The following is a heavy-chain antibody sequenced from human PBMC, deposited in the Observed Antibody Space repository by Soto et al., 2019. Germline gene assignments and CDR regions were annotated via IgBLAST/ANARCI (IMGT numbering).Heavy chain of an antibody. D-gene: IGHD3-10*01. CDR3: ARDQKGSNYGSGSYYLY. CDR1: GYTFTSYA. J-gene: IGHJ4*02. CDR2: INAGNGNT. V-gene: IGHV1-3*01. Sequence: ASVKVSCKASGYTFTSYAMHWVRQAPGQRLEWMGWINAGNGNTKYSQKFQGRVTITRDTSASTAYMELSSLRSEDTAVYYCARDQKGSNYGSGSYYLYWGQGTLVTVSS.